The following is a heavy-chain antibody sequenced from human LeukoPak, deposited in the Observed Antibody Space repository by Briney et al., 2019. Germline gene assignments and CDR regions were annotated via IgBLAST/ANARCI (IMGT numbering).Heavy chain of an antibody. CDR1: GFTFDDYA. Sequence: GGSLRLSCAASGFTFDDYAMHWVRQAPGKGLEWVSGISWNSGSIGYADSVKGRFTISRDNAKNSLYLQMNSLSAEDTALYYCAKDISSGWYFLDYWGQGTLVTVSS. CDR2: ISWNSGSI. CDR3: AKDISSGWYFLDY. D-gene: IGHD6-19*01. J-gene: IGHJ4*02. V-gene: IGHV3-9*01.